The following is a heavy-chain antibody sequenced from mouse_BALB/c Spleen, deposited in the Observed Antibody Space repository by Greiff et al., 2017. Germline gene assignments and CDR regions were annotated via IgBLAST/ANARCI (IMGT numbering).Heavy chain of an antibody. D-gene: IGHD1-1*01. J-gene: IGHJ2*01. CDR3: AITTVVADFDY. CDR2: INPSTGYT. CDR1: GYTFTSYW. Sequence: QVQLQQSGAELAKPGASVKMSCKASGYTFTSYWMHWVKQRPGQGLEWIGYINPSTGYTEYNQKFKDKATLTADKSSSTAYMQLSSLTSEDSAVYDCAITTVVADFDYWGQGTTLTVSS. V-gene: IGHV1-7*01.